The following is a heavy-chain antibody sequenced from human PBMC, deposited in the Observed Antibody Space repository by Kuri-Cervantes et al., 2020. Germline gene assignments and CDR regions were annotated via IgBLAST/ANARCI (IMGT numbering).Heavy chain of an antibody. CDR3: ARDVVVPAAIKATYYYYYGMDV. Sequence: GESLKISCAASGFTFDDYGMSWVRQAPGKGLEWVSGINWNGGSTGYADSVKGRFTISRDNAKNSLYLQMNSLRAEDTAVYYCARDVVVPAAIKATYYYYYGMDVWGQGTTVTVSS. CDR2: INWNGGST. V-gene: IGHV3-20*04. CDR1: GFTFDDYG. D-gene: IGHD2-2*01. J-gene: IGHJ6*02.